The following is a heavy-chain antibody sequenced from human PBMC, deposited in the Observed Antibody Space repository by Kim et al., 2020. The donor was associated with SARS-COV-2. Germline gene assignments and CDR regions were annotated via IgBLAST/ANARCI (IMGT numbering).Heavy chain of an antibody. D-gene: IGHD7-27*01. CDR1: GFTFSSYA. J-gene: IGHJ2*01. Sequence: GGSLRLSCAASGFTFSSYAMHWVRQAPGKGLEWVAVIWYDGSNKYYADSVKGRFTISRDNSKNTLYLQMNSLRAEDTAVYYCAKGGPKNWGPGRSYWYFDLWGRGTLVTVSS. V-gene: IGHV3-33*06. CDR3: AKGGPKNWGPGRSYWYFDL. CDR2: IWYDGSNK.